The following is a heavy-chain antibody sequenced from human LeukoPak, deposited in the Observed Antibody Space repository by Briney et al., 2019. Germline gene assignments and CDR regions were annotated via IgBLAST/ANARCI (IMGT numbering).Heavy chain of an antibody. CDR1: GFTFSSYW. Sequence: PGGSLRLSCAVSGFTFSSYWMSWVRQAPGKGLEWVANIKQDGSEKYYVDSVKGRFTISRDNAKNSLYLQMNSLRAEDTAVYYCARVTKQDAFDIWGQGTMVTVSS. CDR3: ARVTKQDAFDI. J-gene: IGHJ3*02. D-gene: IGHD3-3*01. CDR2: IKQDGSEK. V-gene: IGHV3-7*01.